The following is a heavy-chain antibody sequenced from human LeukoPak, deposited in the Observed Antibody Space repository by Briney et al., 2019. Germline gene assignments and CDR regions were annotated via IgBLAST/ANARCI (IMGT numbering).Heavy chain of an antibody. D-gene: IGHD3-10*01. V-gene: IGHV1-2*02. CDR2: INPNSGGT. Sequence: VASVKVSCKASGYTFTVYYMHWVRQAPGQGLEWMGWINPNSGGTNYAQKFQGRVTMTRDTSISTAYMELSRLRSDDTAVYYCAREERPAVARGVTYYMDVWGKGTTVTVSS. J-gene: IGHJ6*03. CDR3: AREERPAVARGVTYYMDV. CDR1: GYTFTVYY.